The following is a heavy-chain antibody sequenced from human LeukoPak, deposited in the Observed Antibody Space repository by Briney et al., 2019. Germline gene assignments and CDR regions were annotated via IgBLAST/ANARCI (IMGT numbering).Heavy chain of an antibody. D-gene: IGHD2-15*01. CDR2: ISTDAGTTT. J-gene: IGHJ4*02. CDR3: ARDLSSGGYRFLDY. V-gene: IGHV3-74*01. CDR1: GFTFRTYW. Sequence: PGGSLRLSCEASGFTFRTYWMHWVRQAPGEGLMWVSRISTDAGTTTGYADSVKGRFTISRDNAKNTVYLQMNSLRAEDTAVYYCARDLSSGGYRFLDYWGQGTLVTVAS.